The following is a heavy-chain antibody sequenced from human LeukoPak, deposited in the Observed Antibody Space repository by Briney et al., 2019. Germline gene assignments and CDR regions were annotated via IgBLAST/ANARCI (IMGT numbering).Heavy chain of an antibody. V-gene: IGHV4-34*01. D-gene: IGHD3-10*01. CDR2: INHSGST. CDR1: GGSFSGYY. J-gene: IGHJ4*02. Sequence: PSETLSLTCAVYGGSFSGYYWSWIRQPPGKGLEWIGEINHSGSTNYNPSLKSRVTIPVDTSKNQFSLKLSSVTAADTAVHYCARSRRWFGELSRARPFDYWGQGTLVTVSS. CDR3: ARSRRWFGELSRARPFDY.